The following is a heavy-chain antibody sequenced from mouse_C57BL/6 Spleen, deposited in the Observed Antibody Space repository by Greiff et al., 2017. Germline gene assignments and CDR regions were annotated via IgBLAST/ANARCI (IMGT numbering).Heavy chain of an antibody. CDR2: IDPNSGGT. CDR3: ARSYGSSYYYAMDY. J-gene: IGHJ4*01. Sequence: QVQLQQPGAELVKPGASVKLSCKASGYTFTSYWMHWVKQRPGRGLEWIGRIDPNSGGTKYNEKFKSKATLTVDKPSSPAYMQLSSLTSEDSAVYYGARSYGSSYYYAMDYWGQGTSVTVSS. CDR1: GYTFTSYW. V-gene: IGHV1-72*01. D-gene: IGHD1-1*01.